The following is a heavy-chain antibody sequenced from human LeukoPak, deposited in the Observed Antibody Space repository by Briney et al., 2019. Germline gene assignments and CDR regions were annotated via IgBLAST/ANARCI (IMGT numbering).Heavy chain of an antibody. CDR1: GGTFSSYA. CDR3: AAKNRKRVVFDY. V-gene: IGHV1-69*05. D-gene: IGHD2/OR15-2a*01. CDR2: IIPIFGTA. J-gene: IGHJ4*02. Sequence: ASVKVSCNASGGTFSSYAISWVRQAPGQGLEWMGRIIPIFGTANYAQKFQGRATITTDESTSIAYMELSSLKSEDTAVYYCAAKNRKRVVFDYWGQGTLVTVSS.